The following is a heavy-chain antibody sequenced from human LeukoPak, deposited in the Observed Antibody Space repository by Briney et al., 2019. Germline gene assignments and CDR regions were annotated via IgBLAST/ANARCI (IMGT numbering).Heavy chain of an antibody. D-gene: IGHD6-13*01. Sequence: ASVKVSCKASGYTFTSYYMHWVRQAPGQGLEWMGIINPSGGSTSYAQKSQGRVTMTRDTSTSTVYMELSSLRSEDTAVYYCARDGRSSSWYVNYYYGMDVWGQGTTVTVSS. CDR2: INPSGGST. CDR3: ARDGRSSSWYVNYYYGMDV. J-gene: IGHJ6*02. CDR1: GYTFTSYY. V-gene: IGHV1-46*01.